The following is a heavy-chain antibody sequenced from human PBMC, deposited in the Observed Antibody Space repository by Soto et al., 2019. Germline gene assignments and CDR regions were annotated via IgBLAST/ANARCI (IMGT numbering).Heavy chain of an antibody. J-gene: IGHJ4*02. CDR1: GGSISSGGYY. D-gene: IGHD3-22*01. CDR2: IYYSGST. CDR3: ATFYDSSGYYYVRLDY. V-gene: IGHV4-31*03. Sequence: SETLSLSCTVSGGSISSGGYYWSWIRQHPGKGLEWIGYIYYSGSTYYNPSLKSRVTISVDTSKNQFSLKLSSVTAADTAVYYCATFYDSSGYYYVRLDYWGQGTLVTVSS.